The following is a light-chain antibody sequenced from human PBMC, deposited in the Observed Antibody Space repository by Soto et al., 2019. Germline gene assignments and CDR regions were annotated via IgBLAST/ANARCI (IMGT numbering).Light chain of an antibody. CDR1: DNVTSNF. V-gene: IGKV3-20*01. J-gene: IGKJ3*01. CDR3: LNYVKAPFS. CDR2: DAS. Sequence: ETVLTQSPDTLSLSPGETAALSCRASDNVTSNFLAWYQHKPGQSPRLLIHDASIRLFGSPDRFVDSGSANDFILALSRLQPEDFAVYYCLNYVKAPFSCGRGTREAI.